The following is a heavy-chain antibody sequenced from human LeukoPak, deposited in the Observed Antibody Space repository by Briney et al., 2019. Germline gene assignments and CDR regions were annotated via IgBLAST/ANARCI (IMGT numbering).Heavy chain of an antibody. CDR2: FHDSGSA. J-gene: IGHJ5*02. CDR1: GDSISSYF. CDR3: ARDRGLGGWFDP. Sequence: SETLSLTCTVSGDSISSYFWSWIRQPPGKGLEGIGYFHDSGSANYNPSLKSRITMSVDTSKNQFSLKLRSVTAADTAMYYCARDRGLGGWFDPWGQGTLLTVSS. D-gene: IGHD2-15*01. V-gene: IGHV4-59*01.